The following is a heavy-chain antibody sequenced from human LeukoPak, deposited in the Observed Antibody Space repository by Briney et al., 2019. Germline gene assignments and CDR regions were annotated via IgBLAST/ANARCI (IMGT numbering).Heavy chain of an antibody. J-gene: IGHJ4*02. Sequence: GGSLRLSCAASGFTLSTYWMIWVREAPGKGLEWVANINQDGTEKNHVHSVKGRFTISRNNTKNSLYLQMNSLRAEDTAVYYCARNMGDYWGQGTLVTVSS. CDR3: ARNMGDY. CDR1: GFTLSTYW. D-gene: IGHD2/OR15-2a*01. CDR2: INQDGTEK. V-gene: IGHV3-7*04.